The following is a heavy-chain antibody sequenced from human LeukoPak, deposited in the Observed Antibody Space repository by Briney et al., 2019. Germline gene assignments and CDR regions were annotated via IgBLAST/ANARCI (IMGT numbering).Heavy chain of an antibody. CDR3: AKGDYCSSTSCPLGY. V-gene: IGHV3-23*01. CDR2: ISGSGVNT. D-gene: IGHD2-2*01. CDR1: GFTFSSYA. J-gene: IGHJ4*02. Sequence: GGSLRLSCAASGFTFSSYAISWVRQAPGKGLEWVSAISGSGVNTYYADSVKGRFTISRDNSKNTLYLQMNSLRAEDTAVYYCAKGDYCSSTSCPLGYWGQGTLVTVSS.